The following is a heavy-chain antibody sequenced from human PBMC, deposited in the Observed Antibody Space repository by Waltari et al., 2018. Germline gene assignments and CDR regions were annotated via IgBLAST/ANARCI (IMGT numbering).Heavy chain of an antibody. CDR3: AKDTAMVTWRFDY. D-gene: IGHD5-18*01. CDR2: ISGSGGST. CDR1: GFTFSRYA. J-gene: IGHJ4*02. V-gene: IGHV3-23*01. Sequence: EVQLLESGGGLVQPGGSLRLSCAASGFTFSRYAMNLVRQAPGKGLEWVSAISGSGGSTYYADSVKGRFTISRDNAKNTLYLQMNSLRAEDTAVYYCAKDTAMVTWRFDYWGQGTLVTVSS.